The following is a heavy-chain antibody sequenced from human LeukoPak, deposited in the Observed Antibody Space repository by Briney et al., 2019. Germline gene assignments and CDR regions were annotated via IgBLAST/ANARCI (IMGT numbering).Heavy chain of an antibody. Sequence: GGSLRLSCATSGFTFSSYWMSWVRQAPGKGLEWVANIKQDGSEKNYVDSVKGRFTMSRDNAKNSLYLQMNSLRAEDTAVYYCARVQRGIAVALDYWGQGTLATVSS. CDR1: GFTFSSYW. CDR3: ARVQRGIAVALDY. D-gene: IGHD6-19*01. J-gene: IGHJ4*02. CDR2: IKQDGSEK. V-gene: IGHV3-7*04.